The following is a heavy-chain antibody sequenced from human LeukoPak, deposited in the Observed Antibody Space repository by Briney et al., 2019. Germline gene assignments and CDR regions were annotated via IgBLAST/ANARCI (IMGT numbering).Heavy chain of an antibody. Sequence: PSETLSLTCTVSGGSISTYYWTWIRQPPGKGLEWIGYIRYRGNADYNPSLKSRVTISVDTSNNQCSLRLSSVTAADTAMYYCARVGSLTTFDWGQGTLVTVSS. D-gene: IGHD4-17*01. V-gene: IGHV4-59*01. CDR3: ARVGSLTTFD. J-gene: IGHJ4*02. CDR2: IRYRGNA. CDR1: GGSISTYY.